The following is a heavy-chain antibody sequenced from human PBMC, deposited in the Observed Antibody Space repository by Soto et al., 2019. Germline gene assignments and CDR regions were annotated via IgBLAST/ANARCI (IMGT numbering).Heavy chain of an antibody. V-gene: IGHV1-69*10. CDR3: ARGVVDTNVVFKWFDP. Sequence: SVKVSCKASGLTYSSHVISWVRQAPGQGLEWMGGIIPLFGIPNYAQKFQGRLTITADKSTSTAYMELSGLRSEDTAVYYCARGVVDTNVVFKWFDPWGQGTLVTVSS. CDR2: IIPLFGIP. J-gene: IGHJ5*02. D-gene: IGHD2-15*01. CDR1: GLTYSSHV.